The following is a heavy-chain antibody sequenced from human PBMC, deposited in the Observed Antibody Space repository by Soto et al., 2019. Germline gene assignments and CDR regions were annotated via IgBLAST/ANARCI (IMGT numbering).Heavy chain of an antibody. D-gene: IGHD6-13*01. CDR3: ARVSAVGSSWYRDFDV. V-gene: IGHV4-4*02. CDR2: IYYTGET. J-gene: IGHJ2*01. CDR1: GDSISGSNW. Sequence: QVQLQESGPGLVKPSGTLSLTCDVSGDSISGSNWWSWVRQSPGKGLEWIGEIYYTGETNHNPSLKSRVTISVDKSKNQFSLKMTSVTAADTAVYFCARVSAVGSSWYRDFDVWGRGTLVTVSS.